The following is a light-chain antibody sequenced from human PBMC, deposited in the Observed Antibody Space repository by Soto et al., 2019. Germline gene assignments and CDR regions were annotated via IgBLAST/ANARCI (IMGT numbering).Light chain of an antibody. V-gene: IGKV1-8*01. CDR2: AAS. CDR1: QGISSY. CDR3: QQLNSYPLA. Sequence: AIRMTQSPSSLSASTGDRVTITCRASQGISSYLAWYQQKPGKAPKLLIYAASTLQSGVPSRFSGSGSGTQFTLTISSLQPEDFATYYCQQLNSYPLAFGPGTTVDIK. J-gene: IGKJ3*01.